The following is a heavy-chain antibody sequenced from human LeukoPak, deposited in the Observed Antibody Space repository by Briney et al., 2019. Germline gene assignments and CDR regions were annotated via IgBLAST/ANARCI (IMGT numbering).Heavy chain of an antibody. D-gene: IGHD2-2*01. Sequence: GGSLRLSCAASGFTFSSYSMNWVRQAPGKGLEWVSSISSSSSYIYYADSVKGRFTISRDNAKNSLYLQMNSLRAEDTAVYYCARDLHGTSLFDNDAFDIWGQGTMVTASS. CDR2: ISSSSSYI. CDR3: ARDLHGTSLFDNDAFDI. J-gene: IGHJ3*02. V-gene: IGHV3-21*01. CDR1: GFTFSSYS.